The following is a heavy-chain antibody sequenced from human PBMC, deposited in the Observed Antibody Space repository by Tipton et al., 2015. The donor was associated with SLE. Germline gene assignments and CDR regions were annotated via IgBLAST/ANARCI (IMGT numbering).Heavy chain of an antibody. CDR2: ISYDGGNK. D-gene: IGHD5-18*01. V-gene: IGHV3-30-3*01. CDR1: GFTFSSYA. Sequence: SLRLSCAASGFTFSSYAMHWVRQAPGKGLEWVAVISYDGGNKYYADSVKGRFTITRGNSKNTLYLQMNSLRAEDTAVYYCARVGIPHRAFVIWGQGTMVTVSS. J-gene: IGHJ3*02. CDR3: ARVGIPHRAFVI.